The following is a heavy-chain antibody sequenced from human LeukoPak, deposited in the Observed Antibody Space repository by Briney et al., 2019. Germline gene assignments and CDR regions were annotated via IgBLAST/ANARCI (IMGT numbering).Heavy chain of an antibody. J-gene: IGHJ5*02. CDR1: GYTFTGYY. D-gene: IGHD3-10*01. Sequence: ASVKVSCKASGYTFTGYYMHWVRQAPGQGLEWMGWINPNSGGTNYAQKFQGRVTMTRDTSISTAYMELSSLRSEDTAVYYCARDYYGSGSYYNFGWFDPWGQGTLVTVSS. CDR3: ARDYYGSGSYYNFGWFDP. CDR2: INPNSGGT. V-gene: IGHV1-2*02.